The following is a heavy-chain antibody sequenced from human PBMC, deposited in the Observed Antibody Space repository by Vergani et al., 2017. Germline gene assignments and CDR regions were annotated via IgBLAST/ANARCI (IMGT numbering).Heavy chain of an antibody. V-gene: IGHV3-21*05. CDR3: ARDYSSSWYGIGY. J-gene: IGHJ4*02. CDR2: ISSSGSTI. Sequence: EVQLVESGGGLVKPGGSLRLSCAASGFTFSSYSMNWVRQAPGKGLEWVSYISSSGSTIYYADSVKGRFTISRDNAKNSLYLQMNSLRAEDTAVYYCARDYSSSWYGIGYWGQGTLVTVSS. CDR1: GFTFSSYS. D-gene: IGHD6-13*01.